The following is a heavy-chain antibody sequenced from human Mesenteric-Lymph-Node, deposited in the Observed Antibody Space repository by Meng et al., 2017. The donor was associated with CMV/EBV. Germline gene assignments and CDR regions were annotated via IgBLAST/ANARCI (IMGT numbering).Heavy chain of an antibody. V-gene: IGHV1-2*02. J-gene: IGHJ3*02. CDR3: ARDLTGITAFDI. Sequence: ASVKVSCKASGYPFTGYYMHWVRQAPGQGLEWMGWINPYSAGTNYAPKFQGRVTMTRDTFFNTAYMELSRLRSDDTAVYYCARDLTGITAFDIWGQGTMVTVSS. CDR2: INPYSAGT. CDR1: GYPFTGYY. D-gene: IGHD1-7*01.